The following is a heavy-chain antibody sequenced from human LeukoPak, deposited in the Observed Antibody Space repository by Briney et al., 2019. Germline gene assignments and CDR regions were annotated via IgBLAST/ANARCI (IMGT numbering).Heavy chain of an antibody. D-gene: IGHD1-14*01. CDR2: IYSGGST. J-gene: IGHJ4*02. CDR1: GFTVSANY. Sequence: GGSLRLSCAASGFTVSANYMSWVRQAPGKGLEWVSVIYSGGSTYYADSVKGRFTISRHNSQNTVYPQMNSLTAEDTAVYYCARATTVQMAPYYFDYWGQGTLVTVSS. V-gene: IGHV3-53*04. CDR3: ARATTVQMAPYYFDY.